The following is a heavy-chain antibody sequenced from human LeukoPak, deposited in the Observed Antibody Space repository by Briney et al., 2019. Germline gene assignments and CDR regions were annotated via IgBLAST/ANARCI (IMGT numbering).Heavy chain of an antibody. CDR2: ISSSGSTI. Sequence: GGSLRLSCAASGFTFSSYTMTWVRQAPGKGLEWVSAISSSGSTIYYADSVKGRFTISRDNAKNSLYLQMNSLRAEDTAVYYCARDLQRITIFGVVNTPYGMDVWGQGTTVTVSS. J-gene: IGHJ6*02. V-gene: IGHV3-48*04. D-gene: IGHD3-3*01. CDR3: ARDLQRITIFGVVNTPYGMDV. CDR1: GFTFSSYT.